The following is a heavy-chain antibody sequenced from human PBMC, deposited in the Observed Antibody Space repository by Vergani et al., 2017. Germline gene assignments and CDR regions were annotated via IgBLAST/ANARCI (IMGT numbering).Heavy chain of an antibody. CDR2: INPSGGST. D-gene: IGHD2-2*01. CDR1: GYTFTSYY. CDR3: ARVVPAATWFDP. Sequence: QVQLVQSGAEVKKPGASVKVSCKASGYTFTSYYMHWVRQAPGQGLEWMGIINPSGGSTSYAQKFQGRVTMTRDTSTSTVYMERSSLRSEDTAVYYCARVVPAATWFDPWGQGTLVTVSS. J-gene: IGHJ5*02. V-gene: IGHV1-46*03.